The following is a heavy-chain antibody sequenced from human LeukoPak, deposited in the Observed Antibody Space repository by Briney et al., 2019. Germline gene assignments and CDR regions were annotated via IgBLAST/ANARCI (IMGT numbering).Heavy chain of an antibody. Sequence: GGSLRLSCAASGFTFSSYWMHWVRQAPGKGLVWVSRINSDGSSTSYADSVIGRFTVSRDDSKNTLYLQMNSLRADDTAIYYCANHRTPDRYHWNYFDYWGQGTLVTVSS. D-gene: IGHD1-20*01. CDR3: ANHRTPDRYHWNYFDY. V-gene: IGHV3-74*01. J-gene: IGHJ4*02. CDR1: GFTFSSYW. CDR2: INSDGSST.